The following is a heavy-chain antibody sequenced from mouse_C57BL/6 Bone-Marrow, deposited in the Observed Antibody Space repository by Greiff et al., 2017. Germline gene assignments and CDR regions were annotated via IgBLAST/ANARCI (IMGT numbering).Heavy chain of an antibody. CDR3: ARSYYGPYFDY. Sequence: QVQLQQSGAELARPGASVKLSCTASGYTFTSYGISWVKQRTGQGLEWIGEIYPSSGNTYYNEKFKGKATLTADKSSSTAYMELRSLTSEDSAVYFCARSYYGPYFDYWGQGTTLTVSS. CDR1: GYTFTSYG. CDR2: IYPSSGNT. V-gene: IGHV1-81*01. J-gene: IGHJ2*01. D-gene: IGHD1-2*01.